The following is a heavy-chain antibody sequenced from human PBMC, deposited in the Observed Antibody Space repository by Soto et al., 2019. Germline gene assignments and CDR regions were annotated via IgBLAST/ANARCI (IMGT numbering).Heavy chain of an antibody. J-gene: IGHJ6*03. CDR2: IYYSGST. CDR1: GGFISSYY. D-gene: IGHD5-12*01. CDR3: ARVVSGYDWARYYYYMDV. V-gene: IGHV4-59*01. Sequence: SETLSLTCTVSGGFISSYYWSWIRQPPGKGLEWIGYIYYSGSTNYNPSLKSRVTISVDTSKNQFSLKLSSVTAADTAVYYCARVVSGYDWARYYYYMDVWGKGTTVTVSS.